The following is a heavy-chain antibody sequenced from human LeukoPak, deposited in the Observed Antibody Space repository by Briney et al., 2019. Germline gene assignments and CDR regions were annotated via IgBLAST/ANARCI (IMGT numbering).Heavy chain of an antibody. D-gene: IGHD6-19*01. J-gene: IGHJ4*02. CDR3: AKDHGTAVAGFYY. CDR1: GFTFSDYY. Sequence: PGGSLRLSCAAAGFTFSDYYMSWIRQAPGKGLEWVSGITGTGGSTYYADSVKGRFTVSRDTSKNTLYLQMNSLRAEDTAIYYCAKDHGTAVAGFYYWGQGTLVTVSS. V-gene: IGHV3-23*01. CDR2: ITGTGGST.